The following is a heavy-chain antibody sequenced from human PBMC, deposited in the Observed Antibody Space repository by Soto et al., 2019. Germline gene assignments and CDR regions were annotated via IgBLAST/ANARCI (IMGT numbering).Heavy chain of an antibody. CDR2: IYYSGST. CDR1: GGSISSSSYY. V-gene: IGHV4-39*07. D-gene: IGHD5-12*01. J-gene: IGHJ4*02. Sequence: SETLSLTCTVSGGSISSSSYYWGWIRQPPGKGLEWIGSIYYSGSTNYNPSLKSRVTISVDTSKNQFSLKLSSVTAADTAVYYCARVCGPPRTRRRIHSGYVYFDYWGQGTLVTVSS. CDR3: ARVCGPPRTRRRIHSGYVYFDY.